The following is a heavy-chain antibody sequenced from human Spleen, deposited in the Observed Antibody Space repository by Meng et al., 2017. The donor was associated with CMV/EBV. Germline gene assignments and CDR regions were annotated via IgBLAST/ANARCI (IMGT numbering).Heavy chain of an antibody. CDR2: ISSSSSYI. J-gene: IGHJ6*02. CDR3: ARDLFPLSGSYYYYGMDV. V-gene: IGHV3-21*01. CDR1: GFTFSSYS. Sequence: GGSLRLSCAASGFTFSSYSMNWVRQAPGKGLEWVSSISSSSSYIYYADSVKGRFTISRDNAKNSLYLQMNSLRAEDTAVYYCARDLFPLSGSYYYYGMDVWGQGTTVTVSS. D-gene: IGHD1-26*01.